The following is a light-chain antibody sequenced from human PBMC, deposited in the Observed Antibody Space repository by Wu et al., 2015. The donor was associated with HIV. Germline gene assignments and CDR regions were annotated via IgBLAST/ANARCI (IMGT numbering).Light chain of an antibody. J-gene: IGKJ2*03. V-gene: IGKV3-20*01. CDR3: QHYGSSPR. Sequence: EIVLTQSPGTLSLSPGERATLSCRASQSVSSRHLAWYQQKPGQPPRLLIYVASSRATGIPDRFSGSGSGTDFTLTISRLEPEDFAVYYCQHYGSSPRFGQGTKLEIK. CDR2: VAS. CDR1: QSVSSRH.